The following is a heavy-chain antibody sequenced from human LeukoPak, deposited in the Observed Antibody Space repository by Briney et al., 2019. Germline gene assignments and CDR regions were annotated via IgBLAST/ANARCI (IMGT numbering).Heavy chain of an antibody. D-gene: IGHD6-19*01. CDR3: ARGKGYSSGWYLDDAFDI. J-gene: IGHJ3*02. CDR1: GYTFTSYD. Sequence: ASVKVSCKASGYTFTSYDINWVRQATGQGLEWMGWMNPNSGNTGYAQKFQGRVTMTRNTSISTAYMELSSLRSEDTAVYYCARGKGYSSGWYLDDAFDIWGQGTMVTVSS. V-gene: IGHV1-8*01. CDR2: MNPNSGNT.